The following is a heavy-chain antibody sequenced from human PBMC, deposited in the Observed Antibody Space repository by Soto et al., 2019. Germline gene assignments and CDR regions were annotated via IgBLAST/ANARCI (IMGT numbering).Heavy chain of an antibody. Sequence: GGSLRLSCAASGFTVSSNYVSWVRQAPGKGLEWVSVIYSGGSTYYADSVKGRFTISRHNSKNTLYLQMNSLRAEDTAVYYCAREVPDYYYYYYMDVWGKGTTVTVSS. V-gene: IGHV3-53*04. CDR1: GFTVSSNY. J-gene: IGHJ6*03. CDR3: AREVPDYYYYYYMDV. CDR2: IYSGGST.